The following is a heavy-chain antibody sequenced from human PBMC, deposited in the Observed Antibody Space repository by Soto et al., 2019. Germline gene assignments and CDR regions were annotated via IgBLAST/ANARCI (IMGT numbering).Heavy chain of an antibody. V-gene: IGHV5-51*01. CDR1: GYSFTNYW. D-gene: IGHD1-26*01. Sequence: PGESLKISCKGSGYSFTNYWIGWVRQMPGKGLDCMGIIYPGDSDTKYNPSFRGQVTISADKSITTAYLQWSSLKASDTAMYYCARLEATGVVADSCGQRTLVTVSS. CDR3: ARLEATGVVADS. CDR2: IYPGDSDT. J-gene: IGHJ4*02.